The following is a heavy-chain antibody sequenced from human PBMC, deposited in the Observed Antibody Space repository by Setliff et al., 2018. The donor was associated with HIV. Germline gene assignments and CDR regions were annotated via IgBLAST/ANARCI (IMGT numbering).Heavy chain of an antibody. Sequence: PSETLSLTCTVSGGSISSYYWTWLRQFPGKGLEWIGFIFYTGSTTHNPSLNSRVTISVDTSKNQFSLKVTSVTAADTAVYYCGRQVPVPGVAVTPIDYWGQGTLVTVSS. J-gene: IGHJ4*02. CDR1: GGSISSYY. D-gene: IGHD3-22*01. V-gene: IGHV4-59*08. CDR3: GRQVPVPGVAVTPIDY. CDR2: IFYTGST.